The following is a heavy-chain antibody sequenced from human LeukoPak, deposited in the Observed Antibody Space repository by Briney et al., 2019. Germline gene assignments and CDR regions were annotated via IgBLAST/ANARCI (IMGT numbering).Heavy chain of an antibody. V-gene: IGHV4-39*07. CDR3: ARDPFVVLPPAPPGGWFDP. CDR2: IYYSGST. Sequence: SETLSLTCTVSGGSISSSSYYWGWIRQPPGKGLEWIGSIYYSGSTYYNPSLKSRVTVSVDTSKNQFSLKLSSVTAADTAVYYCARDPFVVLPPAPPGGWFDPWGQGTLVTVSS. CDR1: GGSISSSSYY. J-gene: IGHJ5*02. D-gene: IGHD2-2*01.